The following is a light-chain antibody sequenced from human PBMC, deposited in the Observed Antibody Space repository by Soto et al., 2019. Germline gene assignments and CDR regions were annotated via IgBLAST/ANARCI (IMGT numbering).Light chain of an antibody. CDR2: DVN. Sequence: QSVLTQPRSVSGSPGQSVTISCTGTSSNVGNYNYVSWYQQHPGKAPKFMMYDVNKQPSGVPDRFSGSKSGNTASLTISGLQAEDEADYYCCSYAGSDTYVLFGGGTKLTVL. CDR1: SSNVGNYNY. CDR3: CSYAGSDTYVL. J-gene: IGLJ2*01. V-gene: IGLV2-11*01.